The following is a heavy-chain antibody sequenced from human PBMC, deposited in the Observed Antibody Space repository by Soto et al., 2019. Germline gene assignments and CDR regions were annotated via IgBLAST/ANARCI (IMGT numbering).Heavy chain of an antibody. CDR2: IYYSGST. V-gene: IGHV4-30-4*01. Sequence: QVQLQESGPGLVKPSQTLSLTCTVSGGSISSGDYYWSWIRQPPGKGLEWIGYIYYSGSTYYNPSLKSRVSISVDTSKNQFSLKLSSVTAADTAIYYCDRVCSGCSCYSSFAYWGQGTLVTVSS. D-gene: IGHD2-15*01. CDR3: DRVCSGCSCYSSFAY. J-gene: IGHJ4*02. CDR1: GGSISSGDYY.